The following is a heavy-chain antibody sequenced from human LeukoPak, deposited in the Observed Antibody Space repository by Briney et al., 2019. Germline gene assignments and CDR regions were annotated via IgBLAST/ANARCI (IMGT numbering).Heavy chain of an antibody. CDR2: ISTYNGNT. CDR1: GYTFTKYG. V-gene: IGHV1-18*01. J-gene: IGHJ4*02. Sequence: ASVKVSCKASGYTFTKYGITWVRQAPGQGLEWMGWISTYNGNTNYAQKLQGRVTMTTDTSTSTAYMELRSLSDDAAVYYCARGDDYWGQGTLVTVSS. CDR3: ARGDDY.